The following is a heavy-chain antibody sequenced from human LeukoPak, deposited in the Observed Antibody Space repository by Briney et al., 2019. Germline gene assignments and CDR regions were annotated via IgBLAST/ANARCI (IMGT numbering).Heavy chain of an antibody. CDR1: GFTFRSHG. Sequence: GGSLRLSCAASGFTFRSHGMHWVRQAPGKGLEWVTFIGYDGSKKYFADSVKGRFTISRDNSKNTLCLEMNSLRVEDTAVYYCSCDGAYGSGSSPPYYYYMDVWGKGTTVTVSS. D-gene: IGHD3-10*01. J-gene: IGHJ6*03. CDR3: SCDGAYGSGSSPPYYYYMDV. CDR2: IGYDGSKK. V-gene: IGHV3-30*02.